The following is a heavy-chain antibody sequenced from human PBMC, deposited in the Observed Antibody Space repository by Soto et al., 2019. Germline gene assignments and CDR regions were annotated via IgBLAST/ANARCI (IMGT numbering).Heavy chain of an antibody. Sequence: QVQLVQSGAEVREPGASVKVSCKASGYSFTSLDINWVRQTAGQGLEWMGWMEPSSGKTGYAQKFHDRVTMTSDTSINTAYMELTTLTSADTAFYYWARGVTAGVDYWGQGTLVTVSS. D-gene: IGHD1-26*01. CDR3: ARGVTAGVDY. J-gene: IGHJ4*02. CDR1: GYSFTSLD. V-gene: IGHV1-8*01. CDR2: MEPSSGKT.